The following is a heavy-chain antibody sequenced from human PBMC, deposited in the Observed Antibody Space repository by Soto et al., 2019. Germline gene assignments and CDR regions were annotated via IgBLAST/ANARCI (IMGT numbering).Heavy chain of an antibody. CDR2: IYYSGST. V-gene: IGHV4-59*01. Sequence: QVQLQESGPGLVKPSETLSLTCTVSGGSISSYYWSWIRQPPGKGLEWIGYIYYSGSTNYNPSLMTRGTIAVDTSKNQFTLKLRSVTAVDTAVYYCARGEYSDYYLAPFDCWGQGTLVTVSS. CDR3: ARGEYSDYYLAPFDC. D-gene: IGHD5-12*01. J-gene: IGHJ4*02. CDR1: GGSISSYY.